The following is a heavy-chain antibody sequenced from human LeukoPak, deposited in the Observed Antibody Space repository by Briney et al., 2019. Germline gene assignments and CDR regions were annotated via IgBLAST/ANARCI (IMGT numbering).Heavy chain of an antibody. V-gene: IGHV3-30*04. CDR2: ISYDGSNK. CDR3: ARDSGFSGTQRGEY. J-gene: IGHJ4*02. Sequence: PGGSLRLSCAASGFTFSSYEMNWVRQAPGKGLEWVAVISYDGSNKYYADSVKGRFTISRDNSKSTLYLQMNSLSAEDTAVYYCARDSGFSGTQRGEYWGQGTLVTVSS. D-gene: IGHD5-24*01. CDR1: GFTFSSYE.